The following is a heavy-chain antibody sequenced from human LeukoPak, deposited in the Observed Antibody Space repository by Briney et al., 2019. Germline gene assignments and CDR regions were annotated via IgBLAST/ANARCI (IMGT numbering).Heavy chain of an antibody. CDR1: GYTFTGYY. V-gene: IGHV1-2*04. Sequence: ASVKVSCKASGYTFTGYYMHWVRQAPGQGLEWMGWINPNSGGTNYAQKFQGWVTMTRDTSVTTAYMELRRLTPDDTAVYYCARTYYYDSSGANDAFDIWGQGTMVTVSS. CDR2: INPNSGGT. CDR3: ARTYYYDSSGANDAFDI. J-gene: IGHJ3*02. D-gene: IGHD3-22*01.